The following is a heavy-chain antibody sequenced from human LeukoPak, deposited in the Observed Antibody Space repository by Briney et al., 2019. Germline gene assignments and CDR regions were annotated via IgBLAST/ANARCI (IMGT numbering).Heavy chain of an antibody. D-gene: IGHD6-19*01. V-gene: IGHV4-34*01. CDR2: INHSGST. Sequence: SETLSLTCAVYGGSFSGYYWSWIRQPPGKGLEWIGEINHSGSTNYNPSLKSRVTISVDTFKNQFSLKLSSVTAADTAVYYCARDPGIAVAGGGNWGQGTLVTVSS. CDR1: GGSFSGYY. J-gene: IGHJ4*02. CDR3: ARDPGIAVAGGGN.